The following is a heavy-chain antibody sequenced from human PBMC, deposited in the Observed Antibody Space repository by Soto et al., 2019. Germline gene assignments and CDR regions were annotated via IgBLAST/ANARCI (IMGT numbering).Heavy chain of an antibody. Sequence: PGESLKISCKGSGYSFTSYWIGWVRQMPGKGLEWMGIIYPGDSDTRYSPSFQGQVTISADKSISTAYLQWSSLRSEDTALYYCAKERAVVVPDSINYFGMDVWGQGTTVTVSS. J-gene: IGHJ6*02. D-gene: IGHD2-2*01. CDR3: AKERAVVVPDSINYFGMDV. CDR1: GYSFTSYW. V-gene: IGHV5-51*01. CDR2: IYPGDSDT.